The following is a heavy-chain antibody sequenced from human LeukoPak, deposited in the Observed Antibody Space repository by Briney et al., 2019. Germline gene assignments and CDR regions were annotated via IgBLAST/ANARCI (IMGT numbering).Heavy chain of an antibody. D-gene: IGHD3-10*01. V-gene: IGHV3-7*01. CDR3: AKEGAFPIITYDS. CDR2: INQDGTEQ. CDR1: GFTFSGFW. J-gene: IGHJ5*01. Sequence: PGGSLRLSCAAPGFTFSGFWMNWVRQARGKGLEWVANINQDGTEQYFVDSVKGRFTISRDNAKRSVYLQMNSLRAEDTAVYYCAKEGAFPIITYDSWGQGTLVTVSS.